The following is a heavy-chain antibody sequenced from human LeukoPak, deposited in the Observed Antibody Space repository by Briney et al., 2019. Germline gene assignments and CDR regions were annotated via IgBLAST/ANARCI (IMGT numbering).Heavy chain of an antibody. CDR3: ARGTSIAVAGEDYYMDV. Sequence: ALVKVSCKASGYTFTSYAMNWVRQAPGQGLEWMGWINTNTGNPTYAQGFTGRFVFSLDTSVSTAYLQISSLKAEDTAVYYCARGTSIAVAGEDYYMDVWGKGTTVTVSS. CDR1: GYTFTSYA. J-gene: IGHJ6*03. D-gene: IGHD6-19*01. V-gene: IGHV7-4-1*02. CDR2: INTNTGNP.